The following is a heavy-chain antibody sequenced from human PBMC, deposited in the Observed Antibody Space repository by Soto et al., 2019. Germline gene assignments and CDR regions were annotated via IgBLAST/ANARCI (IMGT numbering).Heavy chain of an antibody. CDR1: GFTFSSYS. Sequence: GGSLRLSCAASGFTFSSYSMNWVRQAPGKGLEWVSYISSSSSTIYYADSVKGRFTISRDNAKNSLYLQMNSLRAEDTAVYYCARVETTVTKNSDYWGQGTLGTV. CDR2: ISSSSSTI. D-gene: IGHD4-17*01. J-gene: IGHJ4*02. V-gene: IGHV3-48*01. CDR3: ARVETTVTKNSDY.